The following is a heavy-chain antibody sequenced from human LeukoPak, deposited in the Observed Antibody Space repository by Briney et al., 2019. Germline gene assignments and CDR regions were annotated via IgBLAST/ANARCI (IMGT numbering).Heavy chain of an antibody. CDR3: ARDWGPGPSYFDY. Sequence: SETLSLTCTVSGGSISSGSYYWSWIRQPAGKGLEWIGRIYTSGSTNYNPSLKSRVTISVDTSKNQFSLKLSSVTAADTAVYYCARDWGPGPSYFDYWGQGTLVTVSS. CDR2: IYTSGST. D-gene: IGHD3-16*01. J-gene: IGHJ4*02. CDR1: GGSISSGSYY. V-gene: IGHV4-61*02.